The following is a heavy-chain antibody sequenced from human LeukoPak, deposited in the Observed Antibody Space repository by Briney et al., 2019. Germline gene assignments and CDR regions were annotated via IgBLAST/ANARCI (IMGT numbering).Heavy chain of an antibody. Sequence: SVKVSCKASGGTFSSYAISWARQAPGQGLEWMGGIIPIFGTANYAQKFQGRVTITADESTSTAYMELSSLRSEDTAVYYCARDQSSGPDLDAFDIWGQGTMVTVSS. V-gene: IGHV1-69*13. D-gene: IGHD3-22*01. CDR1: GGTFSSYA. CDR3: ARDQSSGPDLDAFDI. CDR2: IIPIFGTA. J-gene: IGHJ3*02.